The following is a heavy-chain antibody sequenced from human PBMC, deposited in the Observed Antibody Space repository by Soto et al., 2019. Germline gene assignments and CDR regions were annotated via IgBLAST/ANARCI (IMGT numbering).Heavy chain of an antibody. CDR3: ARISTSCYDAFDI. V-gene: IGHV3-53*04. Sequence: GSLRLSCAASGFTVSSNYMSWVRQAPGKGLEWVSVIYSGGSTYYADSVKGRFTISRHNSKNTLYLQMNSLRAEDTAVYYCARISTSCYDAFDIWGQGTMVTVSS. CDR1: GFTVSSNY. J-gene: IGHJ3*02. D-gene: IGHD2-2*01. CDR2: IYSGGST.